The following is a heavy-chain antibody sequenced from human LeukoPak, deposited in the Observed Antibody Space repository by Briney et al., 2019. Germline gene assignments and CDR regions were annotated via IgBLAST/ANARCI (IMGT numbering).Heavy chain of an antibody. V-gene: IGHV3-48*04. CDR2: ISSSSSTI. Sequence: PGGSLRLSCAASGFTFSSYGMTWVRQAPGKGLEWVSYISSSSSTIYYADSVKGRFTISRDNAKNSLYLQMNSLRAEDTAVYYCASNRDYYGSGSYRDYYYYMDVWGKGTTVTVSS. CDR1: GFTFSSYG. J-gene: IGHJ6*03. CDR3: ASNRDYYGSGSYRDYYYYMDV. D-gene: IGHD3-10*01.